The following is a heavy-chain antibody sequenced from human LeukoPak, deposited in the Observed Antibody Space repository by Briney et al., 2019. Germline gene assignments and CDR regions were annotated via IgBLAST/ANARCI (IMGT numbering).Heavy chain of an antibody. V-gene: IGHV3-66*01. CDR1: GFTFSSYW. J-gene: IGHJ6*02. CDR3: ARAPYYYYGMDV. Sequence: GGSLRLSCAASGFTFSSYWMSWVRQAPGKGLEWVSVIYSGGSTYYADSVKGRFTISRDNSKNTLYLQMNSLRAEDTAVYYCARAPYYYYGMDVWGQGTTVTVSS. CDR2: IYSGGST.